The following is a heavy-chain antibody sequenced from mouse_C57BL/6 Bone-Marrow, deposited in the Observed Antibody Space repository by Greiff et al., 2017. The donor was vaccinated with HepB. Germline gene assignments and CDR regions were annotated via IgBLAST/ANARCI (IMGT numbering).Heavy chain of an antibody. CDR2: ISDGGSYT. CDR1: GFTFSSYA. J-gene: IGHJ2*01. CDR3: AREFYDYDAGFDY. Sequence: DVKLVESGGGLVKPGGSLKLSCAASGFTFSSYAMSWVRQTPEKRLEWVATISDGGSYTYYPDNVKGRFTISRDNAKNNLYLQMSHLKSEDTAMYYCAREFYDYDAGFDYWGQGTTLTVSS. D-gene: IGHD2-4*01. V-gene: IGHV5-4*01.